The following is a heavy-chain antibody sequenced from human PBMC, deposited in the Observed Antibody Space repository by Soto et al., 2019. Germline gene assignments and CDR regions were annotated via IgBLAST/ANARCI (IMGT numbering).Heavy chain of an antibody. D-gene: IGHD3-22*01. Sequence: GESLKISGKGSGYSFTSYWIGWVRQMPRKGLEWMGIIYPGDSDTRYSPSFQGQVTISADKSISTAYLQWSSLKASDTAMYYCAKPYYYDRSGYSETDYWGQGPPVTLST. CDR1: GYSFTSYW. CDR2: IYPGDSDT. J-gene: IGHJ4*02. V-gene: IGHV5-51*01. CDR3: AKPYYYDRSGYSETDY.